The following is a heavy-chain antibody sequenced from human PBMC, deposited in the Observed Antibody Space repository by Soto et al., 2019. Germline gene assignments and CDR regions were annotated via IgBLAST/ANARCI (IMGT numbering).Heavy chain of an antibody. V-gene: IGHV3-15*01. Sequence: EVLLVESGGGLVKPGGSLRLSCAASGFAFKYARMTWVRQAPGKGLEWVGHIRSNIDGATTAYAAPVKGRFTISRDESKNTVDLQMNSLITEDTAVYYCTTEWGSGTHYARAFDVWCQGTMVTVSS. CDR3: TTEWGSGTHYARAFDV. D-gene: IGHD1-26*01. CDR2: IRSNIDGATT. CDR1: GFAFKYAR. J-gene: IGHJ3*01.